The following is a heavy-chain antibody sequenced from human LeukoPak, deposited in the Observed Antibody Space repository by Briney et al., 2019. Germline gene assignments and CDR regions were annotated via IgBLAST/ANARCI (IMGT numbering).Heavy chain of an antibody. D-gene: IGHD5-18*01. Sequence: PGGSLRLSCAVPGFIFDDFWMSWVRQAPGKGLEWVANIKQDGSEMYYVDSVKGRFTISRDNAKNLLFLQMNSLRAEDTAVYYCATGSGLWSPDYWGQGTLVTVSS. J-gene: IGHJ4*02. V-gene: IGHV3-7*02. CDR3: ATGSGLWSPDY. CDR2: IKQDGSEM. CDR1: GFIFDDFW.